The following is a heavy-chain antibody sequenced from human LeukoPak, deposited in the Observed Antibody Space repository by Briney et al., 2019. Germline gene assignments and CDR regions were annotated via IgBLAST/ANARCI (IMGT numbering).Heavy chain of an antibody. CDR2: IYSGGIS. V-gene: IGHV3-66*01. D-gene: IGHD3-9*01. Sequence: GGSLRLSCAASGITVSSNYIIWFRQAPGKGLEWVSVIYSGGISYYADSVKGRFTISRDNSKNSLYLQMNSLRAEDTAVYYCARISTGSTGPNFDYWGQGTLVTVSS. CDR3: ARISTGSTGPNFDY. J-gene: IGHJ4*02. CDR1: GITVSSNY.